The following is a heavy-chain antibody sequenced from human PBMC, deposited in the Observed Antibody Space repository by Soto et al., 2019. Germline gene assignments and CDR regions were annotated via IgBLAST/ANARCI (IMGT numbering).Heavy chain of an antibody. CDR3: ARHGFPDSSGYYRHLYFDL. CDR2: IYYSGST. Sequence: PSETLSLTCTVSGGSISSGDYYWSWIRQPPGKGLEWIGYIYYSGSTYYNPSLKSRVTISVDTSKNQFSLKLSSVTAADTAVYYCARHGFPDSSGYYRHLYFDLWGRGTLVTVSS. V-gene: IGHV4-30-4*01. CDR1: GGSISSGDYY. D-gene: IGHD3-22*01. J-gene: IGHJ2*01.